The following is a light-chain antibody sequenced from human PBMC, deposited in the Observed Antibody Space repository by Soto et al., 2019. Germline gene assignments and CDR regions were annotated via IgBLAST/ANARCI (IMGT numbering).Light chain of an antibody. CDR2: KAS. V-gene: IGKV1-5*03. CDR1: QTISSW. Sequence: IHMTHAPSTLCGSLGDRVAITFRASQTISSWLAWYQQKPGKAPKLLIYKASSLESGVPSRFSGSGSGTEFTLTISSLQPDDFATYYCQQYNSYSWTFGQGTKVDIK. J-gene: IGKJ1*01. CDR3: QQYNSYSWT.